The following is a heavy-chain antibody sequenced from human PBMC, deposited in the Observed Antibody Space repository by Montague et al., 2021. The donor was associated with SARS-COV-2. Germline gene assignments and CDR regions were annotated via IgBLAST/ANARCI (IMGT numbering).Heavy chain of an antibody. J-gene: IGHJ4*02. CDR2: ISGSGGST. CDR3: RVGNYYDSISDY. V-gene: IGHV3-23*01. D-gene: IGHD3-22*01. Sequence: SLRLSFSASGFPFSSYAMSWVRQAPGKGLEWVSAISGSGGSTYYADSVKGRFTISRDNSKNTLYLQMNSLRAEDTAVYYCRVGNYYDSISDYWGQGTLVTVSS. CDR1: GFPFSSYA.